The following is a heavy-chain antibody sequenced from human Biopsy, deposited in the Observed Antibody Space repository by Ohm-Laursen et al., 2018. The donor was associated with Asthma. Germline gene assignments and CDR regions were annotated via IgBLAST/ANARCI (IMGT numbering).Heavy chain of an antibody. V-gene: IGHV1-69*01. CDR1: GGTFNTYV. CDR3: ARKAGSCISRTCYSLDF. CDR2: INSVFGTT. Sequence: ASVKVSCKSLGGTFNTYVIGWVRQAPGQGLEGMGGINSVFGTTTYPQKFQDRVTITADDSTSTVYMELSGLRSEDTAVYYCARKAGSCISRTCYSLDFRGQGTLVTVSS. J-gene: IGHJ4*02. D-gene: IGHD2-2*01.